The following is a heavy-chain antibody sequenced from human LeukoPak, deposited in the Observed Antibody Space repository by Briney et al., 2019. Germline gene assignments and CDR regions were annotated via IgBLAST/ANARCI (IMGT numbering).Heavy chain of an antibody. CDR1: GGSFSGYY. D-gene: IGHD5-18*01. V-gene: IGHV4-34*01. CDR2: INHSGST. CDR3: AREVTRGTAMNY. Sequence: PSETLSLTCAVYGGSFSGYYWSWIRQPPGKGLEWIGEINHSGSTNYNPSLKSRVTISVDTSKNQFSLKLSSVTAADTAVYYCAREVTRGTAMNYWGQGTLVTVSS. J-gene: IGHJ4*02.